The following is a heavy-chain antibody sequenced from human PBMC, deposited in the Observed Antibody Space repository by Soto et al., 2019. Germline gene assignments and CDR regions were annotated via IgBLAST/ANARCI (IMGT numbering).Heavy chain of an antibody. V-gene: IGHV4-31*03. CDR3: ARAGYCTSTSCYEYYMDV. Sequence: SETLSLTCTVSGGSISSGGYYWSWIRQHPGKGLEWLGYIYYSGSTNYNPSLKSRVTVSVDTSKNQFSLKLRSVTAADPAVNSCARAGYCTSTSCYEYYMDVWGKGTTVTVSS. J-gene: IGHJ6*03. CDR2: IYYSGST. D-gene: IGHD2-2*01. CDR1: GGSISSGGYY.